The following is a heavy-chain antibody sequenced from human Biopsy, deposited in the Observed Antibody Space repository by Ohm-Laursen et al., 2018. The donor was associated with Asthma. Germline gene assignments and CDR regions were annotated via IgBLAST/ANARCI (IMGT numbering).Heavy chain of an antibody. CDR1: GFTFRSYA. V-gene: IGHV3-30-3*01. Sequence: SLRLSCAASGFTFRSYAMHWVRQAPGKGLEWVALVSSDGHNKYYEDSVKGRFTISRDSSRNRLYLQINRLTVEDSAVYFCARQSGQDYGDSSGFDIWGQGTKVAVSS. J-gene: IGHJ3*02. CDR3: ARQSGQDYGDSSGFDI. CDR2: VSSDGHNK. D-gene: IGHD3-22*01.